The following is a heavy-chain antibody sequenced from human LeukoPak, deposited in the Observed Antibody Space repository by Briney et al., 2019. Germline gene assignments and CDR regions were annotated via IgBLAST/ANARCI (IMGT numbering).Heavy chain of an antibody. CDR2: ISYDGNNE. CDR1: RFTFSSYA. CDR3: ARPFHKFFDY. D-gene: IGHD3-3*02. V-gene: IGHV3-30-3*01. J-gene: IGHJ4*02. Sequence: QSGGSLRLSCAASRFTFSSYAMHWVRQAPGKGLEWVAVISYDGNNEYYADSVKGRFTISRDNSKNTLYLQMNSLRTEDTAVYYCARPFHKFFDYWGQGTLVTVSS.